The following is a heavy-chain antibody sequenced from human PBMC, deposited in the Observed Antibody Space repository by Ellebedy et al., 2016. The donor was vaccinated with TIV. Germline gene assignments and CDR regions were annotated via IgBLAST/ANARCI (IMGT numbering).Heavy chain of an antibody. V-gene: IGHV3-23*01. J-gene: IGHJ6*02. CDR1: GFTFSSYS. CDR3: AKDQIVGHASSYYAMDV. D-gene: IGHD1-26*01. CDR2: ITGSAGQM. Sequence: GESLKISCAASGFTFSSYSMNWVRQAPGKGLEWVSSITGSAGQMYYADSVKGRFTNSRDNSNNTLYLQMNSLRPEDTAVYYCAKDQIVGHASSYYAMDVWGHGTTVTV.